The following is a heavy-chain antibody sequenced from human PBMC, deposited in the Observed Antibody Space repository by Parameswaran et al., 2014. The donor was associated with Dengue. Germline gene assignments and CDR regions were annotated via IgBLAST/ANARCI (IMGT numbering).Heavy chain of an antibody. J-gene: IGHJ3*02. V-gene: IGHV4-39*07. Sequence: WIRQPPGKGLEWIGSIYYSGSTYYNPSLKSRVTISVDTSKNQFSLKLSSVTAADTAVYYCAGVINAAFDIWGQGTMVTVSS. CDR3: AGVINAAFDI. CDR2: IYYSGST.